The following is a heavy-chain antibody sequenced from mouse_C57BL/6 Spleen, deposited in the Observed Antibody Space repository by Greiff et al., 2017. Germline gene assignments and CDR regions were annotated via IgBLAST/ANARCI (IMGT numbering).Heavy chain of an antibody. CDR3: ARWDGSSYGYYAMDY. D-gene: IGHD1-1*01. J-gene: IGHJ4*01. Sequence: QVQLQQSGAELVKPGASVKLSCKASGYTFTSYWMQWVKQRPGQGLEWIGEIDPSDSYTNYNQKFKGKATLTVDTSSSTAYMQLSSLTSEDSAVYYCARWDGSSYGYYAMDYWGQGTSVTVSS. V-gene: IGHV1-50*01. CDR2: IDPSDSYT. CDR1: GYTFTSYW.